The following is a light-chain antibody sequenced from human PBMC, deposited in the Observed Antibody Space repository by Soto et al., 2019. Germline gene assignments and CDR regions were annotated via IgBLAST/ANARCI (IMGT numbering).Light chain of an antibody. CDR3: QQPYSTPWT. Sequence: DIQMTQSPSSLSASVGDRVTITCRASQSISNYLNWYQQKPGKAPNLLIYAASSLQSGVPSRFSGSGSGTDFTLTISSLQPEDFATYYCQQPYSTPWTFGQGTKVEIK. V-gene: IGKV1-39*01. J-gene: IGKJ1*01. CDR1: QSISNY. CDR2: AAS.